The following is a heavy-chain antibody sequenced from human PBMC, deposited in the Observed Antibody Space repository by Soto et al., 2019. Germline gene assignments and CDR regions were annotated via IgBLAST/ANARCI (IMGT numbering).Heavy chain of an antibody. D-gene: IGHD5-18*01. J-gene: IGHJ5*02. V-gene: IGHV4-4*07. CDR1: GGSISSYY. Sequence: SETLSLACTVCGGSISSYYRGWIRQPAGKGLEWIGRIYGSGSTGYNPSLQSRVTMSLDTSKNQFSLRLTSGTDAATAVYYGARAQRCSDWFDPWGQGTLVTFSS. CDR2: IYGSGST. CDR3: ARAQRCSDWFDP.